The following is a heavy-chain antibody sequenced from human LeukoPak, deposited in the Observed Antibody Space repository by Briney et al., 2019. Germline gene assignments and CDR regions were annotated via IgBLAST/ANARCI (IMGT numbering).Heavy chain of an antibody. CDR1: GGSFSGYY. Sequence: SETLSLTCAVYGGSFSGYYWSWIRQPPGKGLEWIGDINHSGSTNYNPSLTSRVTISVDPSKNQFSLNLSSVTAADTAVYYCARVFNDILTGYYTGFDYWGQGTLVTVSS. CDR2: INHSGST. CDR3: ARVFNDILTGYYTGFDY. D-gene: IGHD3-9*01. J-gene: IGHJ4*02. V-gene: IGHV4-34*01.